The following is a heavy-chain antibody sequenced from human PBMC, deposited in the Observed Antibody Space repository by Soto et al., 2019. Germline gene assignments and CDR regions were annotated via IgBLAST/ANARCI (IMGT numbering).Heavy chain of an antibody. D-gene: IGHD6-13*01. CDR1: GFTFSTDA. J-gene: IGHJ4*02. CDR3: AKDGGYSSSWYDY. Sequence: VGSLRLSCAVSGFTFSTDAMSWGRQGPGKGLEWVSAISGSCGSTYYADTVKGRFTISRDNSKNTLYLQVNSLRAEDTAVYYCAKDGGYSSSWYDYWGQGTMVTVSS. V-gene: IGHV3-23*01. CDR2: ISGSCGST.